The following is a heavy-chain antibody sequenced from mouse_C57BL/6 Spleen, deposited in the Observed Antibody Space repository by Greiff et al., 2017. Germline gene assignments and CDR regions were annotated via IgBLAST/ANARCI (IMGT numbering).Heavy chain of an antibody. CDR1: GFTFSNYW. CDR3: ARGTTVVDYAIDD. J-gene: IGHJ4*01. Sequence: EVKVVESGGGLVQPGGSMKLSCVASGFTFSNYWMNWVRQSPERGLEWVAQIRLKSDNYATHYAESVKGRLTSSGDDSKSTVYLQLNSLRAEDTGIYYCARGTTVVDYAIDDWGTGTSVTVSS. V-gene: IGHV6-3*01. CDR2: IRLKSDNYAT. D-gene: IGHD1-1*01.